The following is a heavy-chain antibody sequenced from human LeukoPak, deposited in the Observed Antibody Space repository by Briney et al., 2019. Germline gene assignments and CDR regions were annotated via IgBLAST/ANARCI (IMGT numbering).Heavy chain of an antibody. V-gene: IGHV4-31*03. D-gene: IGHD2-15*01. Sequence: SQTLSLTCTVSGGSISSGGYSWSWIRQRPGKGLEWIGYIYYSGSTYYNPSLKSRVTISVDTSKNQFSLKLTSVTAADTAVYYCAGAATHDAFDIWGQGTMVTVSS. J-gene: IGHJ3*02. CDR3: AGAATHDAFDI. CDR1: GGSISSGGYS. CDR2: IYYSGST.